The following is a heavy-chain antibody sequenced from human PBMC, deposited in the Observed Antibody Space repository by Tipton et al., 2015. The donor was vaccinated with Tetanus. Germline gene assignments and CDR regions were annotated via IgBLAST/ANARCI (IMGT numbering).Heavy chain of an antibody. CDR1: GFTFKSYT. V-gene: IGHV3-23*01. CDR3: ARSPPITGTTRYSFGI. Sequence: SLRLSCTASGFTFKSYTLNWVRQAPGNGLEWVAAISGSRLTPYYADSVKGRFTVSRDNSKNTLSLQLNSLRAGDTAVFYCARSPPITGTTRYSFGIWGQGTMVTVSS. J-gene: IGHJ3*02. CDR2: ISGSRLTP. D-gene: IGHD1-20*01.